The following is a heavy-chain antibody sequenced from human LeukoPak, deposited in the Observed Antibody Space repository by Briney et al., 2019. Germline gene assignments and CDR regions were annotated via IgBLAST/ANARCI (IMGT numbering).Heavy chain of an antibody. CDR1: GGSISSYY. J-gene: IGHJ4*02. Sequence: SETLSLTCTVSGGSISSYYWSWVRQPPGKGLEWIGYIYYSGSTNYNPSLKSRVTISVDTSKNQFSLKLSSVTAADTAVYYCARVGTYGSGSYLSWLDYWGQGALVTVSS. CDR2: IYYSGST. V-gene: IGHV4-59*01. CDR3: ARVGTYGSGSYLSWLDY. D-gene: IGHD3-10*01.